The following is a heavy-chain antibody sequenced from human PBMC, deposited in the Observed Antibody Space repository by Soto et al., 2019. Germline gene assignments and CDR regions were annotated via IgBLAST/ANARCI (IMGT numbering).Heavy chain of an antibody. V-gene: IGHV3-7*01. Sequence: GGSLRLSCAASGFTFSSYWMSLVRQAPGKGLEWVANIKQDGSEKYYVDSVKGRFTISRDNAKNSLYLQMNSLRAEDTAVYYCARDVTIFGVVPSGAFDIWGQGTMVTVSS. D-gene: IGHD3-3*01. J-gene: IGHJ3*02. CDR2: IKQDGSEK. CDR3: ARDVTIFGVVPSGAFDI. CDR1: GFTFSSYW.